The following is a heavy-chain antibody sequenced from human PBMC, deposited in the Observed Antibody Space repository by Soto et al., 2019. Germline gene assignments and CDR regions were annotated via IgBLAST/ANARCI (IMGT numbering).Heavy chain of an antibody. CDR2: IYYSGST. CDR3: ARYYYDSSGYYYSGP. V-gene: IGHV4-59*01. Sequence: PSETLSLTCTFSCGSISSYYWSWIRQPPGKGLEWIGYIYYSGSTNYNPSLKSRVTISVDTSKNQFSLKLSSVTAADTAVYYCARYYYDSSGYYYSGPWGQGTLVTVSS. J-gene: IGHJ5*02. D-gene: IGHD3-22*01. CDR1: CGSISSYY.